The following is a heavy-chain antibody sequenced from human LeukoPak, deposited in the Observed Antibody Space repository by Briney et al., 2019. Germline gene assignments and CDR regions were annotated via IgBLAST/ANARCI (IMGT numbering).Heavy chain of an antibody. D-gene: IGHD3-22*01. CDR3: ARGFSYYYDSSGYYQGDYYYMDV. V-gene: IGHV3-7*01. J-gene: IGHJ6*03. CDR1: GFTFNNYW. Sequence: GGSLRLSCAASGFTFNNYWTSWVRQAPGKGLEWVANIKQDGSEKYYVDSVKGRFTISRDNAKNSLYLPMNSLRAEDTAVYYCARGFSYYYDSSGYYQGDYYYMDVWGKGTTVTVSS. CDR2: IKQDGSEK.